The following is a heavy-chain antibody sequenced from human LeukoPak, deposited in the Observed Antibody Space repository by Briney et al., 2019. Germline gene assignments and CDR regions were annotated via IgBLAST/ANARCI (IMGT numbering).Heavy chain of an antibody. CDR3: ARDQRFRSGGSCYSGGYNWFDP. V-gene: IGHV4-4*07. CDR2: IYTSGST. CDR1: GGSISSYY. D-gene: IGHD2-15*01. J-gene: IGHJ5*02. Sequence: SETLSLTCTVSGGSISSYYWSWIRQPAGKGLEWIGRIYTSGSTNYNPSLKSRVTMSVDTSKNQFSPKLSSVTAADTAVYYCARDQRFRSGGSCYSGGYNWFDPWGQGTLVTVSS.